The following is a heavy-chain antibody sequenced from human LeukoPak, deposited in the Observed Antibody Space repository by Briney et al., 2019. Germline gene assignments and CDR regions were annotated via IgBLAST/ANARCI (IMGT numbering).Heavy chain of an antibody. Sequence: GGSLRLSCAASGFTFSNYGMLWLRQAPGKGLEWVAVIWYDGSNKYYADSVKGRFTISRDNSKNTLYLQMNSLRAEDTAVYYCARRGNDAFDIWGQGTMVTVSS. D-gene: IGHD3-16*01. V-gene: IGHV3-33*01. CDR1: GFTFSNYG. CDR2: IWYDGSNK. CDR3: ARRGNDAFDI. J-gene: IGHJ3*02.